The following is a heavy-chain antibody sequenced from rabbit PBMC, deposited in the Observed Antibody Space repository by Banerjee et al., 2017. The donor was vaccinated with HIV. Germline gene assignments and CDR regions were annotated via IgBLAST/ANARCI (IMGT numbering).Heavy chain of an antibody. Sequence: QSLEESGGDLVKPGASLTLTCTASGFSFSSSYWMCWVRQAPGKGLEWIACIYGGGSDITWYASWAKGRFTGSKTSSTTVTLQMTSLTAADTATYFCARDPSYDEYGDSLYYFDLWGPGTLVTVS. V-gene: IGHV1S40*01. CDR2: IYGGGSDIT. D-gene: IGHD2-1*01. J-gene: IGHJ4*01. CDR3: ARDPSYDEYGDSLYYFDL. CDR1: GFSFSSSYW.